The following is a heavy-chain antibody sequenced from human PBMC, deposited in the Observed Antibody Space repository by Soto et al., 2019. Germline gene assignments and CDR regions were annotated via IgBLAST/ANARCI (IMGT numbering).Heavy chain of an antibody. V-gene: IGHV3-21*04. CDR3: AKDGVDIVATIKTTHKPYYYMDV. CDR2: ISSSSSYI. D-gene: IGHD5-12*01. Sequence: GGSLRLSCAASGFTFISYSVNCVRQAPGKGLEWVSSISSSSSYIYYADSVKGRFTISRDNSKNTLYLQMNSLRAEDTAVYYCAKDGVDIVATIKTTHKPYYYMDVWGKGTTVTVSS. CDR1: GFTFISYS. J-gene: IGHJ6*03.